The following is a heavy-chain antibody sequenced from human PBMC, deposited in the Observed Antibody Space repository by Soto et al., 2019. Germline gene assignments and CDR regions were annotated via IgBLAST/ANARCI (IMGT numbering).Heavy chain of an antibody. CDR1: GGSISSGGYY. CDR3: ARVSGGSGSYIDY. D-gene: IGHD3-10*01. V-gene: IGHV4-31*03. Sequence: QVQLQESGPGLVKPSQTLSLTCTVSGGSISSGGYYWSWIRQHPGKGLEWIGYIYYSGSTYYNPSLKSRVXXSXDXXKNQFYLKLSSVTAADTAVYYCARVSGGSGSYIDYWGQGTLVTVSS. J-gene: IGHJ4*02. CDR2: IYYSGST.